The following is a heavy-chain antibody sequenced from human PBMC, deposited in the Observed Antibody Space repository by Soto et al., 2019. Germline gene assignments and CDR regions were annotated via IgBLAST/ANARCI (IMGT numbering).Heavy chain of an antibody. CDR3: AKAQTIFRILTVFDY. Sequence: PSETLFLTCTVSGGSINSGGYYWSWVRQHPGKGLEGIGYIYYSGSTYYNPSLKSRVTISIDTSKNQFSLKLSSVTAADTAVYYCAKAQTIFRILTVFDYWGQGTLVTVSS. CDR2: IYYSGST. D-gene: IGHD3-3*01. J-gene: IGHJ4*02. V-gene: IGHV4-31*03. CDR1: GGSINSGGYY.